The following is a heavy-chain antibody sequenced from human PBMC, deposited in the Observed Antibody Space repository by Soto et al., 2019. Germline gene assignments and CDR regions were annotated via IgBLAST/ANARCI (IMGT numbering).Heavy chain of an antibody. D-gene: IGHD2-15*01. CDR3: ARDGLYCSGGTCYPVKYIQH. CDR1: GGSISSSGYS. V-gene: IGHV4-30-2*01. J-gene: IGHJ1*01. Sequence: SETLSLNCAASGGSISSSGYSWSWIGQPPGKGLAWIGYIDHSGSSYYNPSLKSRVTISLDRSKNQFSLKLSSVTAADTAVYYCARDGLYCSGGTCYPVKYIQHWGQGTLVTVSS. CDR2: IDHSGSS.